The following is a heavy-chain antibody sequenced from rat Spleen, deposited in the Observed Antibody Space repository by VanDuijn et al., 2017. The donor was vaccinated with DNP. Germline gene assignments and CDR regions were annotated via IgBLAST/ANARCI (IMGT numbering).Heavy chain of an antibody. CDR2: IRYDGGST. CDR1: GFTFSDYY. CDR3: ARHVLPLRVWDY. J-gene: IGHJ2*01. V-gene: IGHV5-22*01. D-gene: IGHD1-4*01. Sequence: EVQLVESGGGSVQPGRSLKLSCAASGFTFSDYYMAWVRQAPTKGLEWVAYIRYDGGSTYYGDSVKGRFTISRDNAKTTLYLQMNSLRSEDTATYYCARHVLPLRVWDYWGQGVMVTVSS.